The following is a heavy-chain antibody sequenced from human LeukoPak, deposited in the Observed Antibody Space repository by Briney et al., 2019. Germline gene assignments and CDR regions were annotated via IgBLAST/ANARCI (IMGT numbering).Heavy chain of an antibody. D-gene: IGHD6-13*01. Sequence: SETLSLTCTISADSISNYHWSWIRQPPGRGLEWIGYISYSGGTDYNPSLKSRVSISVHTSKTHFSLNLTSVTAADTAVYYCARTGYCSSKYCDYYGMDVWGQGTTVIVSS. CDR2: ISYSGGT. V-gene: IGHV4-59*01. CDR3: ARTGYCSSKYCDYYGMDV. J-gene: IGHJ6*02. CDR1: ADSISNYH.